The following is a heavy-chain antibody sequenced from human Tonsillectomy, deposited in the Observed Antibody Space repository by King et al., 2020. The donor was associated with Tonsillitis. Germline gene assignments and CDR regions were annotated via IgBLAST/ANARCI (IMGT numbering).Heavy chain of an antibody. J-gene: IGHJ4*02. CDR3: AKDRIFRAGWIPEYYFDY. D-gene: IGHD6-19*01. CDR2: ISYDGIDK. Sequence: VQLVQSGGGVVQPGRSLRLSCVASGFTFSSYGMHWVRQAPGKGLEWVATISYDGIDKNYADYVKGRFTISRDNSKNTLYLQMNSLRAEDTAVYSCAKDRIFRAGWIPEYYFDYWGQGTLVTVSS. CDR1: GFTFSSYG. V-gene: IGHV3-30*18.